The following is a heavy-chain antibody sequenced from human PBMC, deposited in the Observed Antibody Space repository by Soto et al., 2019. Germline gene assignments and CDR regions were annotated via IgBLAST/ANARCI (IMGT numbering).Heavy chain of an antibody. CDR2: IYYSGST. Sequence: SETLSLTCTVSGGSISSYYWSWIRQPPGKGLEWIGYIYYSGSTNYNPSLKSRVTISVDTSKNQFSLKLSSVTAADTAVYYCARALWFGELGQDMDVWGKGTTVTVSS. V-gene: IGHV4-59*01. CDR3: ARALWFGELGQDMDV. J-gene: IGHJ6*03. D-gene: IGHD3-10*01. CDR1: GGSISSYY.